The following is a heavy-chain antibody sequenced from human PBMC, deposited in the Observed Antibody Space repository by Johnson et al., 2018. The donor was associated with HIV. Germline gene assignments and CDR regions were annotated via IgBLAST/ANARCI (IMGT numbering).Heavy chain of an antibody. CDR2: IKQDGSEK. J-gene: IGHJ3*02. D-gene: IGHD1-26*01. CDR1: GFTFSSYW. Sequence: EQLVESGGGLVQPGGSLRLSCAASGFTFSSYWMSWVRQAPGKGLEWVANIKQDGSEKYYVDSVKGRFTISRDNAKNSLYLQMNSLRAEDTALYYCARDGPRGSYGAFDIWGQGTMVTVSS. V-gene: IGHV3-7*05. CDR3: ARDGPRGSYGAFDI.